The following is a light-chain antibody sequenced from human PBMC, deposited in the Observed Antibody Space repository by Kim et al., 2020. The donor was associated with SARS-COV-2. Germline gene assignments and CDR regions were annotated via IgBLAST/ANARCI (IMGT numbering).Light chain of an antibody. Sequence: PGETTSVSWGGNNVGSKGVHCSQEEDGQSHVQVIYYDSDRPSVIPGRFAVSNSGNTATLTISRVEAGDEADYYCQVWVSSSDHRVVFGGGTQLTVL. CDR1: NVGSKG. V-gene: IGLV3-21*04. J-gene: IGLJ2*01. CDR2: YDS. CDR3: QVWVSSSDHRVV.